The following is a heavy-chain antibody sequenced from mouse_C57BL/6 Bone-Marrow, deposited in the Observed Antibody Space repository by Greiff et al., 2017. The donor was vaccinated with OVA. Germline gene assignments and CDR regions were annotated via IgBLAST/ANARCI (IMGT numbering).Heavy chain of an antibody. CDR1: GFNIKDYY. D-gene: IGHD1-1*01. V-gene: IGHV14-1*01. CDR2: IDPEDGDT. CDR3: TTIYYYGSSYVRGDY. Sequence: VQLKESGAELVRPGASVKLSCTASGFNIKDYYMHWVKQRPEQGLEWIGRIDPEDGDTEYAPKFQGKATMTADTSSNTAYLQLSSLTSEDTAVYYCTTIYYYGSSYVRGDYWGQGTTLTVSS. J-gene: IGHJ2*01.